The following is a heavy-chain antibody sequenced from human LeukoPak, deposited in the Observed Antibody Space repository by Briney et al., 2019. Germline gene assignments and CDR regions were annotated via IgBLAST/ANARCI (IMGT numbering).Heavy chain of an antibody. V-gene: IGHV4-59*01. CDR3: ARNSYGYNYYYFDY. Sequence: ETLSLTCTVSGGSISSYYWSWIRQPPGKGLEWIGYIYYSGSTNYNPSLKSRVTISVDTSKNQFSLKLSSVTAADTAVYYCARNSYGYNYYYFDYWGQGTLATVSS. CDR1: GGSISSYY. J-gene: IGHJ4*02. CDR2: IYYSGST. D-gene: IGHD5-24*01.